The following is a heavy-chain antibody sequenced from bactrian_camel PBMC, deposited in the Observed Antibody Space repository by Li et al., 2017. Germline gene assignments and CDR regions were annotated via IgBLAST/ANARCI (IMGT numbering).Heavy chain of an antibody. CDR1: DYTYC. CDR2: ITSDGVR. CDR3: AARGPYCYTKLSVADFAY. Sequence: VQLVESGGGSVQAGGSLTLSCAASDYTYCVAWFRQAPRNDRERVAQITSDGVREYADFVKGRSTIGRDTAENSAYLQMDNLEPGDTAMYYCAARGPYCYTKLSVADFAYWGQ. D-gene: IGHD2*01. J-gene: IGHJ6*01. V-gene: IGHV3S53*01.